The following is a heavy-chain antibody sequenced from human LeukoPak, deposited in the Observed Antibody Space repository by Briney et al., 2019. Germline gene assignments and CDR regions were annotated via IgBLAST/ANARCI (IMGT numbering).Heavy chain of an antibody. CDR2: IRGSGYST. CDR1: GFTFSSYA. Sequence: PGGSLRLSCAASGFTFSSYAMSWVRQAPGKGLEWVSAIRGSGYSTYYADSVNGRFTISRDNSKNTLYLQMNSLRAEDTAVYYCAKGRYSDWFGVDYWGQGTLVTVSS. J-gene: IGHJ4*02. V-gene: IGHV3-23*01. D-gene: IGHD3-9*01. CDR3: AKGRYSDWFGVDY.